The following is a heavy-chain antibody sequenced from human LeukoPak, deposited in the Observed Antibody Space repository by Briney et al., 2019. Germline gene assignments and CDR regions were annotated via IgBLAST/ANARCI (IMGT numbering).Heavy chain of an antibody. Sequence: SHTLSLPYMVPVGSTTVYLSSAIPQPAGKGLEWIGRIYTSGNTNYNPYLKSRVTISVDKSKNHFSLKLSSVTAADTAVYYCARDGPPMAVAGTNYFYYMEVGGKGTTVTVSS. D-gene: IGHD6-19*01. CDR3: ARDGPPMAVAGTNYFYYMEV. CDR1: VGSTTVYL. CDR2: IYTSGNT. J-gene: IGHJ6*03. V-gene: IGHV4-4*07.